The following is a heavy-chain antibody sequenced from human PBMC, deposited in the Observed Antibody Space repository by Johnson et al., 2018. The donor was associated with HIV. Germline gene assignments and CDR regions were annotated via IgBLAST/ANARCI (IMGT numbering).Heavy chain of an antibody. CDR1: GFTFSSYD. CDR3: ARVLESKVAAGSWAFDI. V-gene: IGHV3-30*02. CDR2: IRYDGSNK. D-gene: IGHD6-13*01. Sequence: QVQLVESGGGVVQPGGSLRLSCAASGFTFSSYDMNWVRQAPGKGLEGVAFIRYDGSNKYYADSVKGRFTISRDSSKNTLHLQMNNLRDEDTAVYYCARVLESKVAAGSWAFDIWGQGTMVTVSS. J-gene: IGHJ3*02.